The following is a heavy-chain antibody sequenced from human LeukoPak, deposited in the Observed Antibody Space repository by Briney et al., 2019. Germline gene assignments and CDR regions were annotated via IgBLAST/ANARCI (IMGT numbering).Heavy chain of an antibody. CDR1: GYTFTSYY. Sequence: ASVKVSCKASGYTFTSYYMHWVRQAPGQGLEWMGWINPNSGDTNYAQEFQGRVTMTRDTSISTAYMELSRLRSDDTAVYYCAKLTGDYYFDYWGQGTLVTVSS. D-gene: IGHD3-10*01. CDR2: INPNSGDT. J-gene: IGHJ4*02. CDR3: AKLTGDYYFDY. V-gene: IGHV1-2*02.